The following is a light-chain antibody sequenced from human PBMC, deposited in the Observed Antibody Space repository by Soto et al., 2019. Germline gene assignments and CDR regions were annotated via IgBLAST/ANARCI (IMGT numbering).Light chain of an antibody. Sequence: QSVLTKPASVSGSPGQSITISCTGTSSDVGGYNYVSWYQQHPGKAPTLMIYDVSNRPSGVSNRFSGSKSGNTASLTISGLQAEDEADYYCSSYTSSSTLMVFGGGTKVTVL. CDR2: DVS. J-gene: IGLJ2*01. V-gene: IGLV2-14*01. CDR1: SSDVGGYNY. CDR3: SSYTSSSTLMV.